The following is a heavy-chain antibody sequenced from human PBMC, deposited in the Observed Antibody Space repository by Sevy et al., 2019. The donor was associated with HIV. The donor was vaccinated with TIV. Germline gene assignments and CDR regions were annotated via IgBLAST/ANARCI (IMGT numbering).Heavy chain of an antibody. CDR3: AREGNAYCSGGSCLKGNDAFDI. CDR2: ISSSGSTI. D-gene: IGHD2-15*01. CDR1: GFTFSSYE. V-gene: IGHV3-48*03. Sequence: GGSLRPSCAASGFTFSSYEMNWVRQAPGKGLEWVSYISSSGSTIYYADSVKGRFTISRDNAKNSLYLQMNSLRAEDTAVYYCAREGNAYCSGGSCLKGNDAFDIWGQGTMVTVSS. J-gene: IGHJ3*02.